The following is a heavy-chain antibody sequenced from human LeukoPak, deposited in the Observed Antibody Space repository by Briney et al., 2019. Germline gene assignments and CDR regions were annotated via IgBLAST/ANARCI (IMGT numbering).Heavy chain of an antibody. D-gene: IGHD1-26*01. CDR1: GFTFSNYA. CDR3: ATSTLTYSGSYDAFDI. Sequence: GGSLRLSCAASGFTFSNYAMSWVRQAPGKGLEWVSGISGSGGSTYSADSVKGRFTISRDNSKNTLYLQINSLRAEDTTVYYCATSTLTYSGSYDAFDIWGQGTTVTVSS. V-gene: IGHV3-23*01. CDR2: ISGSGGST. J-gene: IGHJ3*02.